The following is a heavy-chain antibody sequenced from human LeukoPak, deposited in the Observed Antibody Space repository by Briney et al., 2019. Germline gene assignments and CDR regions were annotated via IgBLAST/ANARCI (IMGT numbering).Heavy chain of an antibody. CDR2: INTNTGNP. Sequence: GASVKVSCTASGYTFTSYAMNWVRQAPGQGLEWMGWINTNTGNPTYAQGFTGRFVFSLDTSVSTAYLQISSLKAEDTAVYYCARVVTVTMVTHLFDYWGQGTLVTVSS. J-gene: IGHJ4*02. CDR3: ARVVTVTMVTHLFDY. CDR1: GYTFTSYA. V-gene: IGHV7-4-1*02. D-gene: IGHD3-10*01.